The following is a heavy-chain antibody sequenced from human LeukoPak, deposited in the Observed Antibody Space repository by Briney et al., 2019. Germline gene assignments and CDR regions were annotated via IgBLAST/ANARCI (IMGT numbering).Heavy chain of an antibody. J-gene: IGHJ5*02. CDR3: ARHYVGSWYKWVS. CDR1: GDSISSSAYY. Sequence: SETLSLTCTVSGDSISSSAYYWGWIRQPPGQGLDRIGSVYYNGHTYYNPSLKSRLTISVDTSKKQISLKLSSVTAADTAVYYCARHYVGSWYKWVSWRRGTLVTVSS. CDR2: VYYNGHT. D-gene: IGHD6-13*01. V-gene: IGHV4-39*01.